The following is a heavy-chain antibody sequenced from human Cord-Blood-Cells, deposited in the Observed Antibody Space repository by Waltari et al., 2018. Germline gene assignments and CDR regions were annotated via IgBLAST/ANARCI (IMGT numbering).Heavy chain of an antibody. CDR1: GYTFTSYG. J-gene: IGHJ3*02. CDR2: ISAYNGNT. V-gene: IGHV1-18*01. CDR3: ARAPPYCTNGVCYDAFDI. Sequence: QVQLVQSGAEVTKPGASVQVSCQASGYTFTSYGISWVRQAPGQGLEWMGWISAYNGNTNYAQKLQGRVTMTTDTSTSTAYMELRSLRSDDTAVYYCARAPPYCTNGVCYDAFDIWGQGTMVTVSS. D-gene: IGHD2-8*01.